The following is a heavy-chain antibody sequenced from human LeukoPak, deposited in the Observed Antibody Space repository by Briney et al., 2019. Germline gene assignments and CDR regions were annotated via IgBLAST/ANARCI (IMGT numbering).Heavy chain of an antibody. CDR1: GGSVSSDTYY. V-gene: IGHV4-61*01. CDR2: IYYSGST. CDR3: ARVVTMVRGVIIPYFDY. J-gene: IGHJ4*02. Sequence: SETLSLTCTVSGGSVSSDTYYWSWIRQPPGKGLEWIGYIYYSGSTNYNPSLKSRVTISVDTSKNRFSLKLSSVTAADTAVYYCARVVTMVRGVIIPYFDYWGQGTLVTVSS. D-gene: IGHD3-10*01.